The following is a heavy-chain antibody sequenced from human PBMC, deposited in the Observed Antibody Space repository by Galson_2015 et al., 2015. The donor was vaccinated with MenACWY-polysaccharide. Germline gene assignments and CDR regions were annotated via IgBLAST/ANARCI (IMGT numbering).Heavy chain of an antibody. CDR3: AREPRGARSSYFDN. CDR2: ISDSGSDI. Sequence: SLRLSCAASGFTFSDSYMHWIRQAPGKGLEWVSYISDSGSDIYFADSVKGRFIISRDNAKNSLYLQMNSLRAEDTAVYYCAREPRGARSSYFDNWRQGILVTVSS. CDR1: GFTFSDSY. J-gene: IGHJ4*02. D-gene: IGHD3-10*01. V-gene: IGHV3-11*01.